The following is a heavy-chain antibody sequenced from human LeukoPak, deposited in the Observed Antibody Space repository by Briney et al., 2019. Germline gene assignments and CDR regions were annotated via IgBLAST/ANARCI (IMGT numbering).Heavy chain of an antibody. V-gene: IGHV1-18*01. D-gene: IGHD3-3*01. CDR1: GYTFTSYG. CDR3: ARAYDFWSGYSNGYYYYMDV. CDR2: ISAYNGNT. J-gene: IGHJ6*03. Sequence: GASVKVSCKASGYTFTSYGISWVRQAPGQGLEWMGWISAYNGNTNYAQKLQGRVTMTTDTSTSTAYMELSRLRSDDTAVYYCARAYDFWSGYSNGYYYYMDVWGKGTTVTVSS.